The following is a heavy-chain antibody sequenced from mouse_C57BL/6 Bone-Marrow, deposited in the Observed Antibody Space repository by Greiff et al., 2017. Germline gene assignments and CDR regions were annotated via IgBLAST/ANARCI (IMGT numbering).Heavy chain of an antibody. CDR2: IWSGGST. CDR1: GFSLTSYG. CDR3: ARTGQLRLRRYAMDY. J-gene: IGHJ4*01. V-gene: IGHV2-2*01. Sequence: VKLMESGPGLVQPSQSLSITCTVSGFSLTSYGVHWVRQSPGKGLEWLGVIWSGGSTDYNAAFISRLSIRKDNSNSQVFFKMTSLQADDTAIYYCARTGQLRLRRYAMDYWGQGTSVTVSS. D-gene: IGHD3-2*02.